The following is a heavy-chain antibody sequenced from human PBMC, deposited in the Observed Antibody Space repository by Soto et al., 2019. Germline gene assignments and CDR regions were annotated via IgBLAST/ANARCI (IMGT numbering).Heavy chain of an antibody. Sequence: PGGSLRLSCAASGFTFSRHAMHWVRQAPGKGLEYVAVIAYDGSNTYYANSVKGRFTISRDNSKNTLYLQMGSLRAEDMAVYYCARRYCSSTSCYINDAFDIWGQGTMVTVSS. CDR3: ARRYCSSTSCYINDAFDI. CDR1: GFTFSRHA. CDR2: IAYDGSNT. V-gene: IGHV3-30*14. D-gene: IGHD2-2*02. J-gene: IGHJ3*02.